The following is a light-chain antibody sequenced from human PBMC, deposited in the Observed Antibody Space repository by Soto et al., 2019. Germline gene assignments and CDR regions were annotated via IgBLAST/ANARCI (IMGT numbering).Light chain of an antibody. CDR1: EGISSA. J-gene: IGKJ1*01. CDR2: DAS. Sequence: AIELTQSPSSLPASVGDRVTITCRASEGISSALAWYQEKPGKAPKLLIYDASSLESGVPSRFSGSGSGTDFTLTISSLQPEDFATYYCQQFYSYPRTFGQGTKVEIK. V-gene: IGKV1-13*02. CDR3: QQFYSYPRT.